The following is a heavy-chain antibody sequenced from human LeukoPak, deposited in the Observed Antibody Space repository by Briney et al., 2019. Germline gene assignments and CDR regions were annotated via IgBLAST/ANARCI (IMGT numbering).Heavy chain of an antibody. J-gene: IGHJ4*02. D-gene: IGHD6-13*01. Sequence: GGSLRLSCAASGFTFSSYGMHWVRQAPGKGLEWVAFIRCDGSNKYYADSVKGRFTISRDNSKNTLYLQMNSLRAEDTAVYYCAKATYLAAASAYWGQGTLVTVSS. CDR3: AKATYLAAASAY. CDR2: IRCDGSNK. CDR1: GFTFSSYG. V-gene: IGHV3-30*02.